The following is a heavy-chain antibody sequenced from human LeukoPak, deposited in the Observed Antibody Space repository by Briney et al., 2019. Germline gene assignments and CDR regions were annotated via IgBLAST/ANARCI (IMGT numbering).Heavy chain of an antibody. CDR3: ATHMAVAGWGAFDI. V-gene: IGHV4-4*02. J-gene: IGHJ3*02. D-gene: IGHD6-19*01. Sequence: PSETLSLTCAVSGGSVSSNNWWSWVRQPPRTGLEWIGELYHTGSTNFNPSLKSRVTVSMDKSKNQFFLKLTSVTAADTAVYYCATHMAVAGWGAFDIWGQGTMVTVSS. CDR2: LYHTGST. CDR1: GGSVSSNNW.